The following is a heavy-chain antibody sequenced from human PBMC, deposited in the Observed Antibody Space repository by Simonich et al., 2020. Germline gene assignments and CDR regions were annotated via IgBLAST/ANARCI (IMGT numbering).Heavy chain of an antibody. Sequence: QVQLVQSGAEVKKPGASVKVSCKASGYTFTGYYMHWVRQAPGQGLEWMGWINPNSGGTNYAQKFQGRVTMTRDTSISTAYMELSRLRSDDTAVYYCARVFREYSSSSGAFDIWGQGTMVTVSS. CDR3: ARVFREYSSSSGAFDI. J-gene: IGHJ3*02. CDR2: INPNSGGT. CDR1: GYTFTGYY. V-gene: IGHV1-2*02. D-gene: IGHD6-6*01.